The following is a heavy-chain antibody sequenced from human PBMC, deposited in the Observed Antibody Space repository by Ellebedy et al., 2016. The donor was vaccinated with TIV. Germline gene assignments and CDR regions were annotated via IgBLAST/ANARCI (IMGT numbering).Heavy chain of an antibody. Sequence: MPSETLSLTCTVSGGSISSSSYYWNWIRQPPGKGLEWIGSIYYSGSTHYNPSLKSRLTISVDTSKNQFSLKLNSVTAADTAVYYCANRIAAAGSDAFDIWGQGTMVTVSS. D-gene: IGHD6-13*01. CDR2: IYYSGST. J-gene: IGHJ3*02. CDR1: GGSISSSSYY. V-gene: IGHV4-39*01. CDR3: ANRIAAAGSDAFDI.